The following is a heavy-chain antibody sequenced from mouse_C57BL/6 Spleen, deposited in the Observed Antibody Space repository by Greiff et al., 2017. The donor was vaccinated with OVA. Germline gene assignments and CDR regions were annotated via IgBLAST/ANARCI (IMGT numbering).Heavy chain of an antibody. CDR3: ARRDAMDY. J-gene: IGHJ4*01. V-gene: IGHV1-50*01. CDR1: GYTFTSYW. Sequence: QVQLQQPGAELVKPGASVKLSCKASGYTFTSYWMQWVKQRPGQGLEWIGEIDPSDSYANYNQKFTGKATLTVDTSSSTAYMQRSSVTSEDSAVYYCARRDAMDYWGQGTSVTVSS. CDR2: IDPSDSYA.